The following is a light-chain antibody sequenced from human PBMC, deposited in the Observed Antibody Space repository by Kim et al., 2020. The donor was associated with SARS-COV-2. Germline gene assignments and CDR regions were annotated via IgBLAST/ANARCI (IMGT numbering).Light chain of an antibody. V-gene: IGKV1-27*01. CDR2: GAS. CDR3: QKYNSAPWT. Sequence: DIQMTQSPSSLSASVGDRVTITCRASQGINTYLAWYQQKPGKVPKLLIYGASALHSGVPSRLSGSGSGTDFTLTISSLQPEDVATYYCQKYNSAPWTFGQGTKVDIK. CDR1: QGINTY. J-gene: IGKJ1*01.